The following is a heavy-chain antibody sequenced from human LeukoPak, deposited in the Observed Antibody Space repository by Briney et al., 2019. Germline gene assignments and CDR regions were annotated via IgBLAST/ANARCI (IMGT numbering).Heavy chain of an antibody. CDR1: GFTFSSYW. V-gene: IGHV3-7*01. CDR3: ARMNREDAFDI. J-gene: IGHJ3*02. CDR2: IKQDGSEK. Sequence: GGSLRLSCAASGFTFSSYWMSWVRQAPGKGLEWVANIKQDGSEKYYVDSVRGRFTISRDNAKNSLYLQMNSLRAEDTAVYYCARMNREDAFDIWGQGTMVTVSS. D-gene: IGHD5-24*01.